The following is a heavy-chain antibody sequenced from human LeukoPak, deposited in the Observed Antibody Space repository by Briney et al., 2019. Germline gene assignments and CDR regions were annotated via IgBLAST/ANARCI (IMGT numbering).Heavy chain of an antibody. V-gene: IGHV1-69*05. D-gene: IGHD5-24*01. CDR3: GRGRMGWLQFTKLDYYYGMDV. Sequence: GASVKVSCKVSGGTFTSYAISWGRQAPGQGVEWMGGIILIFGTANYKQKFQGGVTVTRDESTSKAYMELSSLRSEDTAVYYCGRGRMGWLQFTKLDYYYGMDVWGQGTTVTVSS. CDR2: IILIFGTA. CDR1: GGTFTSYA. J-gene: IGHJ6*02.